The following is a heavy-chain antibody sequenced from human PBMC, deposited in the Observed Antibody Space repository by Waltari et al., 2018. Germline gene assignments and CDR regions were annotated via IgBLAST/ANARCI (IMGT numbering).Heavy chain of an antibody. V-gene: IGHV3-13*01. CDR3: AREGETSPGTWYFDL. J-gene: IGHJ2*01. CDR1: GFTLSSYD. D-gene: IGHD2-2*01. Sequence: EVQLVESGGGLVQPGGSLRLSCAASGFTLSSYDMHWVRQVTGKPLEWVSSLASGCDTNYPVFWKCLFTISRENAKNSCYLQMNSLRAEDTAVYYCAREGETSPGTWYFDLWGRGTLVTVSS. CDR2: LASGCDT.